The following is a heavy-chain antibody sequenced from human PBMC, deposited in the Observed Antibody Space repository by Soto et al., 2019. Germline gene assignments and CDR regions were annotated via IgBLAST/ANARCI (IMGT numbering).Heavy chain of an antibody. CDR2: ISYDGSNK. CDR1: GFTFSSYA. V-gene: IGHV3-30-3*01. J-gene: IGHJ6*02. Sequence: GGSLRLSCAASGFTFSSYAMHWVRQAPGKGLEWVAVISYDGSNKYYADSVKGRFTISRDNSKNTLYLQMNSLRAEDTAVYYCASHHPSFYGMDVWGQGTTVTVS. CDR3: ASHHPSFYGMDV.